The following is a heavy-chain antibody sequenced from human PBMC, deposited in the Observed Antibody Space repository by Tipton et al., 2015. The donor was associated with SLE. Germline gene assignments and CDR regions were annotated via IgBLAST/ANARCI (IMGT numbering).Heavy chain of an antibody. J-gene: IGHJ6*02. V-gene: IGHV4-59*11. CDR1: GGSISSHY. Sequence: TLSLTCTVSGGSISSHYWSWIRQPPGKGLEWIGYIYYSGSTNYNPSLKSRVTISVDTSKNQFSLKLSSVTAADTAVYYCAREHYDFLSGSDGMDVWGQGTTVTVSS. CDR2: IYYSGST. D-gene: IGHD3-3*01. CDR3: AREHYDFLSGSDGMDV.